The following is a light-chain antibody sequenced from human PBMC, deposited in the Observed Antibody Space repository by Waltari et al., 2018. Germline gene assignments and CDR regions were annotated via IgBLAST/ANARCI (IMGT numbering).Light chain of an antibody. J-gene: IGLJ2*01. V-gene: IGLV3-1*01. CDR1: KLGDPY. Sequence: SFDLTQPPSVSVSPGQTASITCSGDKLGDPYASWYQQRPGQAPVLVIYQDTKRPSGIPERFSGSNSGNTATLTISGTQAMDEADYYCQAWDTRTAVFGGGTKLTVL. CDR3: QAWDTRTAV. CDR2: QDT.